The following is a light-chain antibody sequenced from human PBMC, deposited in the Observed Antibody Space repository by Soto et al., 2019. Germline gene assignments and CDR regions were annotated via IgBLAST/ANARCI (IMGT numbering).Light chain of an antibody. V-gene: IGLV2-23*02. CDR2: EVS. CDR1: SSDVGSYNL. CDR3: CSYAGSSTFEV. Sequence: QSALTQPASVSGSPGQSITISCTGTSSDVGSYNLVSWYQQHPGKAPKLMIYEVSKRPSGVSNRFSGSKSGNTASLTISGLQAEDEADYYCCSYAGSSTFEVFGGGTTVTVL. J-gene: IGLJ3*02.